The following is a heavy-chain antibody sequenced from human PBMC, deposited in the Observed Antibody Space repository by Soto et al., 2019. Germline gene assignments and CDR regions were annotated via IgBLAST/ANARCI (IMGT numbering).Heavy chain of an antibody. Sequence: GASVKVSCKASGYTFTSYDINWVRQATGQGLEWMGWMNPNSGNTGYAQKFQGRVTMTRNTSISTAYMELSSLRSEDTAVYYCAIVSIAASPYYFDYWSQGSLVTVSA. J-gene: IGHJ4*02. CDR3: AIVSIAASPYYFDY. D-gene: IGHD6-6*01. CDR1: GYTFTSYD. CDR2: MNPNSGNT. V-gene: IGHV1-8*01.